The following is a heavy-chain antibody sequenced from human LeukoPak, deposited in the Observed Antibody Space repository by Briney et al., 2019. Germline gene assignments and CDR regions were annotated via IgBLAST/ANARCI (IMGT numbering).Heavy chain of an antibody. Sequence: ASVKVSCKASGGTFSSYAISWVRQAPGQGLEWMGRIIPILGIANYAQKFQGRDTITADKSTSTAYLELSSLRSEDTAVYYCAGAVAGTHYYYYYGMDVWGQGTTVTVSS. CDR3: AGAVAGTHYYYYYGMDV. D-gene: IGHD6-19*01. J-gene: IGHJ6*02. V-gene: IGHV1-69*04. CDR2: IIPILGIA. CDR1: GGTFSSYA.